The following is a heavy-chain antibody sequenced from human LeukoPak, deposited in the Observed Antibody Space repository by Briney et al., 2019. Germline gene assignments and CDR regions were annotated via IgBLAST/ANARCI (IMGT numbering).Heavy chain of an antibody. J-gene: IGHJ5*02. CDR1: GGSINYYY. CDR2: IYYSGST. V-gene: IGHV4-59*01. D-gene: IGHD4-17*01. CDR3: ARLTGQVTTVTTRDWFDP. Sequence: PSETPSLTCTVSGGSINYYYWMWIRQPPGKGLEWIAYIYYSGSTNFNPSLKSRVTMSIDASKNQFSLKLSSVTTADTAVYYCARLTGQVTTVTTRDWFDPWGQGTLVTVSS.